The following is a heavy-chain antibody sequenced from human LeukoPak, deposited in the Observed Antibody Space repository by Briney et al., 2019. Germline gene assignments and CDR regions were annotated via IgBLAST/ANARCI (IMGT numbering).Heavy chain of an antibody. Sequence: GGSLRLSCATSGFTFIDYAMSWVRRAPGEGLQCLSFIRSKVHGGTTECAASVKGRFTISRDDSKGIAYLQMNSLKTEDTAVYYCSRRRCSGGVCYFDYWGQGTLVTVSS. CDR2: IRSKVHGGTT. CDR1: GFTFIDYA. J-gene: IGHJ4*02. V-gene: IGHV3-49*04. CDR3: SRRRCSGGVCYFDY. D-gene: IGHD2-15*01.